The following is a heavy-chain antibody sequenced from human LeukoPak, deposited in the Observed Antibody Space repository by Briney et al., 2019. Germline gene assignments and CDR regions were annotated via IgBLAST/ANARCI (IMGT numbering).Heavy chain of an antibody. D-gene: IGHD3-22*01. V-gene: IGHV1-8*01. CDR1: GYTFSSYD. J-gene: IGHJ4*02. CDR3: ARGFLGYDSSDYAFSYY. Sequence: GASVKVSCKASGYTFSSYDITWVRQASGQGLEWMGWMNPNNGNTGYAQRFQGRVTLTRDTSISTAYMELSSLRSEDTAVYFCARGFLGYDSSDYAFSYYRGQGTLVTVSS. CDR2: MNPNNGNT.